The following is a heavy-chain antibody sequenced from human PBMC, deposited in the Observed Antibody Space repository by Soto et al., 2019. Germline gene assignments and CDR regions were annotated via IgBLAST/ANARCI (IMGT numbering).Heavy chain of an antibody. D-gene: IGHD6-13*01. CDR2: VYYSGST. Sequence: PSETLSLTCTVSGGSISTYYWTWIRQPPGKGLEWIGFVYYSGSTNYNPSLKSRVTISLDTSRNQFSLKLNSVTSADTAVYFCARRVAAAPMYAFGIWGQGTMVTVSS. CDR1: GGSISTYY. CDR3: ARRVAAAPMYAFGI. V-gene: IGHV4-59*01. J-gene: IGHJ3*02.